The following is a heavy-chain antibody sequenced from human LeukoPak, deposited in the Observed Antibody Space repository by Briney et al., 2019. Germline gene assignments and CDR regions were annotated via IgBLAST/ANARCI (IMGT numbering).Heavy chain of an antibody. D-gene: IGHD4-17*01. V-gene: IGHV1-2*02. CDR2: INPNSGGT. J-gene: IGHJ4*02. CDR3: ARVMDYGDSSGGGFDY. CDR1: GYTFTGYY. Sequence: ASVKVSCKASGYTFTGYYMHWVRQAPGQGLEWMGWINPNSGGTNYAQKFQGRVTMTRDMSTSTVYMELSSLRSEDTAVYYCARVMDYGDSSGGGFDYWGQGTLVTVSS.